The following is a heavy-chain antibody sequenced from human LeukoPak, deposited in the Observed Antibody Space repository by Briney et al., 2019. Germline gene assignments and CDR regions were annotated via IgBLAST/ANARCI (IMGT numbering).Heavy chain of an antibody. D-gene: IGHD2-2*01. J-gene: IGHJ3*02. CDR1: GGSISSSSYY. Sequence: SETLSLTCTVSGGSISSSSYYWGWIRRPPGKGLKWIGSIYYSGSTYYNPSLKSRVTISVDTSKNQFSLKLSSVTAADTAVYYCAVPAAYDAFDIWGQGTMVTVSS. CDR2: IYYSGST. V-gene: IGHV4-39*01. CDR3: AVPAAYDAFDI.